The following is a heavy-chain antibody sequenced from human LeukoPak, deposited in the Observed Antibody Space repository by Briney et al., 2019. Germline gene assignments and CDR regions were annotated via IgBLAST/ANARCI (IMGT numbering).Heavy chain of an antibody. CDR1: VFTFSSYS. CDR3: AKVPQRYCSGGSCYLDY. D-gene: IGHD2-15*01. CDR2: ISGSGGST. J-gene: IGHJ4*02. Sequence: PGGSLRLSCAASVFTFSSYSMSWVRQAPWKGLEWVSAISGSGGSTYYADSVKGRFTISRDNSKNTLYLQMNSLRAEDTAVYYCAKVPQRYCSGGSCYLDYWGQGTLVTVSS. V-gene: IGHV3-23*01.